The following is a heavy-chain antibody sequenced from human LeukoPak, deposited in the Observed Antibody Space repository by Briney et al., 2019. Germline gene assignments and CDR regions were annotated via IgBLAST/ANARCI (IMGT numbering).Heavy chain of an antibody. J-gene: IGHJ6*03. V-gene: IGHV4-34*01. D-gene: IGHD5-12*01. CDR3: ARADIVATIDYYYYYMDV. Sequence: SETLSLTCAVSGGSFSGYYWSWIRQPPGKGLEWIGEINHSGSTNYNPSLKSRVTISVDTSKNQFSLKLSSVTAADTAVYYCARADIVATIDYYYYYMDVWGKGTTVTVSS. CDR1: GGSFSGYY. CDR2: INHSGST.